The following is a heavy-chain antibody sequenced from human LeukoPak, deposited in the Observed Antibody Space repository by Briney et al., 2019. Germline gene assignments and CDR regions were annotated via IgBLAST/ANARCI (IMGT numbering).Heavy chain of an antibody. CDR2: ISYDGSNR. CDR1: GFTFSSYA. D-gene: IGHD2-15*01. CDR3: ARGCSSCPVDY. Sequence: GGSLRLSCAASGFTFSSYAMHWVRQAPGKGLEWVAVISYDGSNRYYADSVKGRFTISRDNSKNTLYLQMNSLRAEDTAVYYCARGCSSCPVDYWGQGTLVTVSS. V-gene: IGHV3-30-3*01. J-gene: IGHJ4*02.